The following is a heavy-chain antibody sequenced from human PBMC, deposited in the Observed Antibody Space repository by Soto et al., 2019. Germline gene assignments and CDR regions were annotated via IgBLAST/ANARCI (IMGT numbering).Heavy chain of an antibody. V-gene: IGHV3-33*01. CDR3: ARAYIVVDRYGMDV. J-gene: IGHJ6*02. D-gene: IGHD2-2*01. Sequence: QVELVESGGGVVQPGRSLRLSCAASGFTFSSYAMHWVRQAPGKGLVWVAAIWYDGNNKYYADSVKGRFTISRDNSMNTLYLQMNSLRAEDTAVYHCARAYIVVDRYGMDVWGQGTTVTVSS. CDR1: GFTFSSYA. CDR2: IWYDGNNK.